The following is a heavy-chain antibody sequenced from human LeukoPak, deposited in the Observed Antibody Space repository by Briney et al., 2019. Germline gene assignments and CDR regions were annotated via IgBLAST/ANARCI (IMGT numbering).Heavy chain of an antibody. CDR1: GYTFTSYY. J-gene: IGHJ5*02. V-gene: IGHV1-24*01. D-gene: IGHD3-22*01. Sequence: ASVKVSCKASGYTFTSYYIYWVRQAPGQGLEWMGGFDPEDGETIYAQKFQGRVTMTEDTSTDTAYMELSSLRSEDTAVYYCATVEVYSSGYYPWGQGTLVTVSS. CDR2: FDPEDGET. CDR3: ATVEVYSSGYYP.